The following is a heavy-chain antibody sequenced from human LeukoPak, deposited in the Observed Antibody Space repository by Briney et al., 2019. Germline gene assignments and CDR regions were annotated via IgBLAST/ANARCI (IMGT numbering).Heavy chain of an antibody. CDR3: ARAPRHSYYGSGSQTYYFDY. J-gene: IGHJ4*02. CDR1: GYTFTGYY. V-gene: IGHV1-46*01. Sequence: ASVKVSCTASGYTFTGYYMHWVRQAPAQGLEGMGIINPSGGSTSYAQKFQGRVTMTRDMSTSTVYMELSSLRSEDTAVYYCARAPRHSYYGSGSQTYYFDYWGQGTLVTVSS. CDR2: INPSGGST. D-gene: IGHD3-10*01.